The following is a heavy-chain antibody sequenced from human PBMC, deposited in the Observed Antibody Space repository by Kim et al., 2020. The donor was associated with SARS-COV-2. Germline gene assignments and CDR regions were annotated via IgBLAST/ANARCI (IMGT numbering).Heavy chain of an antibody. CDR2: ST. V-gene: IGHV4-31*02. Sequence: STYYNPSLKSRVTISVDTSKTQFSLKLSSVTAADTAVYYCARDKSGSFDYWGQGTLVTVSS. CDR3: ARDKSGSFDY. J-gene: IGHJ4*02.